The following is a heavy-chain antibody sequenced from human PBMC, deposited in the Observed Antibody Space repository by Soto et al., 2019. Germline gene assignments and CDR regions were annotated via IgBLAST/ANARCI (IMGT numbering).Heavy chain of an antibody. CDR2: IYHSWST. J-gene: IGHJ1*01. V-gene: IGHV4-59*01. CDR3: ARRPTWRDEYFDN. CDR1: GGANSSYY. Sequence: VTVSLTCAVRGGANSSYYRYWLRHPPGKGLEWIWYIYHSWSTNYNPSLKSRATISVDTSKNQFSLKQSSVTAADAAVYYCARRPTWRDEYFDNWGQGTMVTRSS. D-gene: IGHD3-16*01.